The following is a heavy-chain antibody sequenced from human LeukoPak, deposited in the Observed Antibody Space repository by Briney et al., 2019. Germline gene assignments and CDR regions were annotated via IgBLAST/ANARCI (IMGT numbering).Heavy chain of an antibody. V-gene: IGHV3-48*02. J-gene: IGHJ4*02. D-gene: IGHD5-18*01. CDR1: GDSISRYNYF. Sequence: ETLSLTCTVSGDSISRYNYFWGWIRQAPGKGLEWVSYITYNSGTIFYADSVKGRFTISRDNAKDSLYLQMSSLRDEDTAVYYCARDSGYSYADDYWGQGTLVTVSS. CDR3: ARDSGYSYADDY. CDR2: ITYNSGTI.